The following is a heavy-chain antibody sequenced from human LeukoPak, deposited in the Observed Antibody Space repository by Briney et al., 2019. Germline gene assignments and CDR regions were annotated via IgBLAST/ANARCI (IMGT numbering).Heavy chain of an antibody. D-gene: IGHD3-10*01. Sequence: SETLSLTCTVSGYSISSGYYWGWIRQPPGKGLEWIGSIYHSGSTYYNPSLKSRVTILVDTSKNQFSLKLSSVTAADTAVYYCAIVGGSGTDFDYWGQGTLVTVSS. CDR1: GYSISSGYY. CDR2: IYHSGST. CDR3: AIVGGSGTDFDY. V-gene: IGHV4-38-2*02. J-gene: IGHJ4*02.